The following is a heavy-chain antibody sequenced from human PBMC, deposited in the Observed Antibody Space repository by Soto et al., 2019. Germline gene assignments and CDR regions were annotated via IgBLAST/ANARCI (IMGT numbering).Heavy chain of an antibody. J-gene: IGHJ6*02. CDR3: ARGTVVVVAATPRYYYYGMDV. CDR1: GYTFTSYD. D-gene: IGHD2-15*01. Sequence: QVQLVQSGAEVKKPGASVKVSCKASGYTFTSYDINWVRQATGQGLEWMGRMNPNSGNTGYAQKFQGRVTMTRNTSISTAYMELSSLRSEDTAVYYCARGTVVVVAATPRYYYYGMDVWGQGTTVTVSS. V-gene: IGHV1-8*01. CDR2: MNPNSGNT.